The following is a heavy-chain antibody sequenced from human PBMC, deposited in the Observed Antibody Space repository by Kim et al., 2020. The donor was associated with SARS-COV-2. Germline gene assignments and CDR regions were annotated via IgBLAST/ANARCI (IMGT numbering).Heavy chain of an antibody. Sequence: SETLSLTCTVSGGSISSYYWSWIRQPPGKGLEWIGYIYYSGSTNYNPSLKSRVTISVDTSKNQFSLKLSSVTAADTAVYYCARGIFYDSSGYYYDLKNYYYYGMDVWGQGTKVTVSS. CDR2: IYYSGST. CDR3: ARGIFYDSSGYYYDLKNYYYYGMDV. J-gene: IGHJ6*02. CDR1: GGSISSYY. D-gene: IGHD3-22*01. V-gene: IGHV4-59*13.